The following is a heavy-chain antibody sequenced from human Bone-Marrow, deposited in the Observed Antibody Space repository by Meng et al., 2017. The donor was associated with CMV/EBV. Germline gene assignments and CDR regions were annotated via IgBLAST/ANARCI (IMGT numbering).Heavy chain of an antibody. CDR1: GFTFSSYA. CDR2: IYSGGSST. V-gene: IGHV3-23*03. Sequence: GESLKISCAASGFTFSSYAMSWVRQAPGKGLEWVSVIYSGGSSTYYADSVKGRFTISRDNSKNTLYLQMNSLRAEDTAVYYCARDRSDFRGAYYDFWSGYYHFDYWGQGTLVTVSS. CDR3: ARDRSDFRGAYYDFWSGYYHFDY. D-gene: IGHD3-3*01. J-gene: IGHJ4*02.